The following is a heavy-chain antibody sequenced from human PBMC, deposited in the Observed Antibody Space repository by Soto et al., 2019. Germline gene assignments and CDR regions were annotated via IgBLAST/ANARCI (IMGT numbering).Heavy chain of an antibody. D-gene: IGHD6-19*01. CDR2: IYYSGST. J-gene: IGHJ4*02. Sequence: SETLSLTCTVSGGSISSSSYYWGWIRQPPGKGLEWIVSIYYSGSTYYNPSLKSRVTISVDTSKNQFSLKLSSVTAADTAVYYCAREALSGWLDYWGQGTRVTVSA. V-gene: IGHV4-39*02. CDR1: GGSISSSSYY. CDR3: AREALSGWLDY.